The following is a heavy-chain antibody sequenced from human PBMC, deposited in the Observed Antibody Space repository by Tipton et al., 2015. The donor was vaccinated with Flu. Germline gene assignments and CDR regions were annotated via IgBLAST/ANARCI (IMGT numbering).Heavy chain of an antibody. CDR2: IQYSGHT. Sequence: TLSLTCSVSGGSINSSYWSWIRQSPGKGLEWIGNIQYSGHTNYNPSLKSRVTIAVDTSKNQFSLQLSSVAAADTAVYYCARHVDRSWMRELWGQGTLVTVSS. D-gene: IGHD1-26*01. CDR3: ARHVDRSWMREL. V-gene: IGHV4-59*01. J-gene: IGHJ4*02. CDR1: GGSINSSY.